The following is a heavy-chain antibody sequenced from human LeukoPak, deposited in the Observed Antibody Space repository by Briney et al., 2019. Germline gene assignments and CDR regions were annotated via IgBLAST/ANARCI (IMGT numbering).Heavy chain of an antibody. CDR2: ISWNSGSI. CDR1: GFTFDDYA. Sequence: GRSLRLSCAASGFTFDDYAMHWVRQAPGKGLEWVSGISWNSGSIGYADSVRGRFTISRDNAKNSLYLQMNSLRAEDTALYYCAKGAEPGYSSGWYVDYWGQGTLVTISS. J-gene: IGHJ4*02. D-gene: IGHD6-19*01. CDR3: AKGAEPGYSSGWYVDY. V-gene: IGHV3-9*01.